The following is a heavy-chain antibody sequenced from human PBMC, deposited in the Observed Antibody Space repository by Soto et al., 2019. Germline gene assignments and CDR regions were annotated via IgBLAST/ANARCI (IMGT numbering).Heavy chain of an antibody. Sequence: QVQLVQSGGEVKEPGASVKVSCKASGYNLTNYGISWVRQAPGRGLEWMGWISSYNGYTNYAQKLQGRVTMTPHTSTNTAYMELRSLRSDDTAVYYCARELDYDSSGDALDIWGQGTRVTVSS. J-gene: IGHJ3*02. D-gene: IGHD3-22*01. V-gene: IGHV1-18*01. CDR2: ISSYNGYT. CDR3: ARELDYDSSGDALDI. CDR1: GYNLTNYG.